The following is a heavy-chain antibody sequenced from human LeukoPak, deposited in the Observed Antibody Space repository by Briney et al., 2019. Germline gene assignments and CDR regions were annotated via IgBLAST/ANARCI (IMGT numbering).Heavy chain of an antibody. V-gene: IGHV3-20*04. CDR3: ARAAHSGYDFDY. Sequence: SGGSLRLSCAASGFTFDDYGMSWVRQAPGKGLEWVSGINWNGGSTGYADSVKGRFTISRDNAKNSLYLQMNSLRAEDTAVYYCARAAHSGYDFDYWGQGTLVTVSS. D-gene: IGHD5-12*01. J-gene: IGHJ4*02. CDR2: INWNGGST. CDR1: GFTFDDYG.